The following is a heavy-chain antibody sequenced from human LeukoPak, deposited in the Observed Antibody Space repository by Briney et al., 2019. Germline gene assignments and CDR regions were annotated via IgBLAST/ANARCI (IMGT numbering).Heavy chain of an antibody. CDR3: ARVALQWVVITWTHDAFDI. J-gene: IGHJ3*02. CDR2: INHSGST. V-gene: IGHV4-34*01. D-gene: IGHD3-22*01. CDR1: GGSFSGYY. Sequence: SETLSLTCAVYGGSFSGYYWSWIRQPPGKGLEWIGEINHSGSTNYNPSLKSRVTISVDTSKNQFSLKLSSVTAADTAVYYCARVALQWVVITWTHDAFDIWGQGTMVTVSS.